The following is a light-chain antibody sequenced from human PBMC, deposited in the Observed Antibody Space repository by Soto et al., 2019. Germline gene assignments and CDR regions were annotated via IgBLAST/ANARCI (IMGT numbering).Light chain of an antibody. J-gene: IGLJ1*01. CDR1: RTDVADGYDY. CDR3: TSYTSSPSFYV. V-gene: IGLV2-14*03. Sequence: QSVLTQPASGSGCPGQSIATCCTGVRTDVADGYDYVSWYQQHPGQAPQLIIYDVSNRPSGVSDRFSGSKSGNTASLTISGLQAEDEAEYYCTSYTSSPSFYVFGTGTNVTVL. CDR2: DVS.